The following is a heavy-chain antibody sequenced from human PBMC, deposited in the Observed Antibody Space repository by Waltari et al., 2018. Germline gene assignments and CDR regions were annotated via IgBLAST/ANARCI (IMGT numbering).Heavy chain of an antibody. CDR1: GVSITSNRHY. Sequence: QLQLQESGPRLVRPSETLSLICRVSGVSITSNRHYWAWIRQSPGQGLEWIGTGSYSGTTYISPSLKSRVSVSRDTSKNQVSLLLGSVTAADMAVYYCATYIGASVGTAAFDVWGQGTMVTVSS. V-gene: IGHV4-39*01. CDR2: GSYSGTT. CDR3: ATYIGASVGTAAFDV. D-gene: IGHD5-12*01. J-gene: IGHJ3*01.